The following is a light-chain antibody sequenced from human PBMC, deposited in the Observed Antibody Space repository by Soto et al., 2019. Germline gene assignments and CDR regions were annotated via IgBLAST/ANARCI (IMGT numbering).Light chain of an antibody. CDR3: QPDNSFPLT. CDR2: AAS. V-gene: IGKV1-12*01. Sequence: DLQMTQSPSSVSSSVGDRVTITCRASQDISSCLAWYQHHPGKAPKLLIYAASSLQSGVPSRLSGSGSGTDFSLTISSLQPEDFETYYCQPDNSFPLTFGGGTKVEIK. J-gene: IGKJ4*01. CDR1: QDISSC.